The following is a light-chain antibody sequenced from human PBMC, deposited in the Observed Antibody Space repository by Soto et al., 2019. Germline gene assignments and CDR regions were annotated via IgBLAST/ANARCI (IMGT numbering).Light chain of an antibody. CDR1: QSLLCSDGKTF. V-gene: IGKV2D-29*01. CDR2: EVS. Sequence: EIAMTQTPLSLSGNPGQSASISCKSTQSLLCSDGKTFFFWYPLKPGQPPQLXIYEVSNRSSGVLDRVSGSRSGTDFTLKISGVEAGDVGVDDCMQTIQLTWTFGQGTKVDI. J-gene: IGKJ1*01. CDR3: MQTIQLTWT.